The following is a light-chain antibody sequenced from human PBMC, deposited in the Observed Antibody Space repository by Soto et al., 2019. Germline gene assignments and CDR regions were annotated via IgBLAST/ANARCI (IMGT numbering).Light chain of an antibody. CDR2: GAS. V-gene: IGKV3-20*01. CDR3: SQYANSPLYI. J-gene: IGKJ2*01. CDR1: QSVSNRY. Sequence: EIVLTQSPGSLSLSPGERATISCRASQSVSNRYLGWYQQKPGQATTLLISGASNRATGIPDMFSGSVSATTFTLTISSLEEADVAVYYCSQYANSPLYIFGQGTKLEIK.